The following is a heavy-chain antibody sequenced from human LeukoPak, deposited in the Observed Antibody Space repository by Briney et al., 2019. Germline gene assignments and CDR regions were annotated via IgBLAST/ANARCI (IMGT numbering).Heavy chain of an antibody. J-gene: IGHJ6*02. CDR1: GFTFSSYW. CDR3: AREVVIFPDYYYYGMDV. Sequence: GGSLRLSCAASGFTFSSYWMSWVRQAPGKGLEWVANIKQDGSEKYYVDSVEGRFTISRDNAKNSLFLQMNSLRADDTAVYYCAREVVIFPDYYYYGMDVWGQGTTVTVSS. CDR2: IKQDGSEK. D-gene: IGHD2/OR15-2a*01. V-gene: IGHV3-7*03.